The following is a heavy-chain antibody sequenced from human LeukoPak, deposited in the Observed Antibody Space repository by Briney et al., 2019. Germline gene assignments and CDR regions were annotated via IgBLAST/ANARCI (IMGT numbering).Heavy chain of an antibody. J-gene: IGHJ4*02. CDR3: ARGSAGWYSIDY. Sequence: SETLSLTCTVSGGSISSYYWSWIRQPPGKGLEWIGYIYYSGSTNYNPSLKSRVTISVDTSKNQFSLKLSSVTAADTAVYYCARGSAGWYSIDYWGQGILVTVSS. CDR2: IYYSGST. V-gene: IGHV4-59*01. D-gene: IGHD6-19*01. CDR1: GGSISSYY.